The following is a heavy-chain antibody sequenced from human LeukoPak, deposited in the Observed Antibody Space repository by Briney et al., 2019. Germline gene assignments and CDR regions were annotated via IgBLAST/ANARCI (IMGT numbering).Heavy chain of an antibody. J-gene: IGHJ3*02. CDR3: ARVPCSGGSCYKRNAFDI. V-gene: IGHV4-59*01. CDR2: IYYSGST. CDR1: GGSMTSYY. D-gene: IGHD2-15*01. Sequence: SETLSLTCTVSGGSMTSYYWSWIRQPPGKGLEWIGYIYYSGSTNYNPSLKSRVTISVDTSKKQFSLKLSSVTAADTAEYYCARVPCSGGSCYKRNAFDIWGQGTMVTASS.